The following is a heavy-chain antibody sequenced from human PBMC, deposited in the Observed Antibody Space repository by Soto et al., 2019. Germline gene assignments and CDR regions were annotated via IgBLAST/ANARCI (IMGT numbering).Heavy chain of an antibody. CDR3: ARSRSYYYYYYMDV. Sequence: TLSLTCTVSGGSISSYYWSWIRQPPGKGLEWIGYIYYSGSTNYNPSLKSRVTISVDTSKNQFSLKLSSVTAADTAVYYCARSRSYYYYYYMDVWGKGTTVTVSS. CDR1: GGSISSYY. J-gene: IGHJ6*03. CDR2: IYYSGST. V-gene: IGHV4-59*01.